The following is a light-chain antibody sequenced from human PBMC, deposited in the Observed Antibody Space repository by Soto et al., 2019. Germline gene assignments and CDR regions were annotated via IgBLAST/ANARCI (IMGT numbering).Light chain of an antibody. J-gene: IGKJ4*01. CDR3: QQNYSPPLT. Sequence: DIPMTQSPSSLSASVGDTVIITCRASQSSAMFSSWYQQKPGKAPTLLIYRSSTLQNGVPSRFSGSGSGTYFTLTISSLQLEDFATYYCQQNYSPPLTFGGGTKVEMK. CDR1: QSSAMF. V-gene: IGKV1-39*01. CDR2: RSS.